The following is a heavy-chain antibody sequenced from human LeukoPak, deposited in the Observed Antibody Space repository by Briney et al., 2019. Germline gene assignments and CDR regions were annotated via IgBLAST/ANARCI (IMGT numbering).Heavy chain of an antibody. CDR3: AKLLYYYDSSQPY. D-gene: IGHD3-22*01. Sequence: GGSPRLSCAASGFTSSSYGMSWVRQAPGKGLEWVSAISASGVSKYYADSVKGRFTISRDKSKNTLYLQMNSLRAEDTAVYFCAKLLYYYDSSQPYWGQGTLVTVSS. V-gene: IGHV3-23*01. J-gene: IGHJ4*02. CDR2: ISASGVSK. CDR1: GFTSSSYG.